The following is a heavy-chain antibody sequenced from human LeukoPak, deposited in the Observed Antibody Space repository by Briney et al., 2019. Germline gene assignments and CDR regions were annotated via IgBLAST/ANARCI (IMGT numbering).Heavy chain of an antibody. D-gene: IGHD1-26*01. J-gene: IGHJ4*02. CDR3: ARMWANWEYYFDY. CDR1: GGSISSGGYS. V-gene: IGHV4-30-2*02. Sequence: SETLSLTCAVSGGSISSGGYSWNWIRQPPGKGLEWIGYIYHSGSTYYNPSLKSRVTISVDTSKNQFSLKLSSVTAADTAVYYCARMWANWEYYFDYWGQGTLVTVSS. CDR2: IYHSGST.